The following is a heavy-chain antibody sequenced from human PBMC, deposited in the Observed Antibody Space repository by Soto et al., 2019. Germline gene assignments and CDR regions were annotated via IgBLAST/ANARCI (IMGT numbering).Heavy chain of an antibody. CDR2: IKTKTDGGTT. V-gene: IGHV3-15*01. CDR3: TTGVTSRGMDV. CDR1: GFTFSNAW. J-gene: IGHJ6*02. Sequence: PGGSLRLSCAASGFTFSNAWMSWVRQAPGKGLEGVGRIKTKTDGGTTDYAAPVKGRFTISRDDSKNTLYLQMNSLKTEDTAVYYCTTGVTSRGMDVWGQGTTVTVSS. D-gene: IGHD2-21*02.